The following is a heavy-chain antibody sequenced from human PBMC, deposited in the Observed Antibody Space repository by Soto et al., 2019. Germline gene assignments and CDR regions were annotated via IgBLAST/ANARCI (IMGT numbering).Heavy chain of an antibody. J-gene: IGHJ6*02. CDR3: ARSQGSSTSLEIYYYYYYGMDV. Sequence: QVQLVQSGAEVKKPGSSVKVSCKASGGTFSSYAISWVRQAPGQGLEWMGGIIPISDTTNYAQKFQGRVTITADESTSTAYMELSRLRSEDTAVYYCARSQGSSTSLEIYYYYYYGMDVWGQGTTVTGSS. CDR2: IIPISDTT. V-gene: IGHV1-69*01. D-gene: IGHD2-2*01. CDR1: GGTFSSYA.